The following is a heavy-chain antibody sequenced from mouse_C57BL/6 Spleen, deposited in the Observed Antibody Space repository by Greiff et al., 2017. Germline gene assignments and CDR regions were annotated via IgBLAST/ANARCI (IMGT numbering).Heavy chain of an antibody. D-gene: IGHD2-10*01. Sequence: QVQLQQSGAELARPGASVKLSCKASGYTFTSYGISWVKQRTGQGLEWIGEIYPRSGNTYYNEKFKGKATLPADKSSSTAYMELRSLTSEDAAVYFCARPYYGNYDFDYWGQGTTRTVSS. CDR1: GYTFTSYG. CDR3: ARPYYGNYDFDY. V-gene: IGHV1-81*01. CDR2: IYPRSGNT. J-gene: IGHJ2*01.